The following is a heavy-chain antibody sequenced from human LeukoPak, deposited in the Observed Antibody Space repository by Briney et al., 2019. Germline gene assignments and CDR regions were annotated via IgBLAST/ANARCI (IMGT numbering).Heavy chain of an antibody. Sequence: ASVKVSCKASGYTFTSYYMHWVRQAPGQGLEWMGIINPSGGSTSYAQKFQGRVTMTRDMSTSTVYMEMSSLKSEDTAVYYCARSSSDSSGYLSHQRREDIAFDIWGQGTIVTVSS. V-gene: IGHV1-46*01. CDR1: GYTFTSYY. CDR3: ARSSSDSSGYLSHQRREDIAFDI. J-gene: IGHJ3*02. CDR2: INPSGGST. D-gene: IGHD3-22*01.